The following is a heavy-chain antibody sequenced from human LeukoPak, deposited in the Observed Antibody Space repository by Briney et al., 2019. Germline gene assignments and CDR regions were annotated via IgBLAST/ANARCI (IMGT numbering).Heavy chain of an antibody. CDR2: IYSGGRT. CDR3: ARVLVELWVRPYYYYMDV. J-gene: IGHJ6*03. Sequence: TGGSLRLSCAASGFTVSNNYMNWVRQAPGKGLEWVSIIYSGGRTYYADSVKGRFTISRDNSKNTLYLEMNNLRAEDTAVYYCARVLVELWVRPYYYYMDVWGKGTTVTISS. CDR1: GFTVSNNY. V-gene: IGHV3-53*01. D-gene: IGHD5-18*01.